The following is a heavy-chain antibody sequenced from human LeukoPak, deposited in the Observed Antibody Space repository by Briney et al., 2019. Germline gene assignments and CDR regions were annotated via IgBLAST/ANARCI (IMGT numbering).Heavy chain of an antibody. J-gene: IGHJ6*02. CDR3: ARQKEAREYSYGYQYYYYGMDV. CDR2: IYPGDSDT. D-gene: IGHD5-18*01. Sequence: GESLKISCKGSGYSFTSYWIGWVRQMPGKGLEWMGIIYPGDSDTRYSPSFQGQVTISADKSISTAYLQWSSLKASDTAMYYCARQKEAREYSYGYQYYYYGMDVWGQGTTVTVSS. CDR1: GYSFTSYW. V-gene: IGHV5-51*01.